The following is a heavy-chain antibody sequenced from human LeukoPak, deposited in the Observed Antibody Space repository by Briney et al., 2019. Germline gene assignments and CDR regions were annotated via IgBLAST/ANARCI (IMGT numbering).Heavy chain of an antibody. J-gene: IGHJ4*02. Sequence: RGSLRLSCAASGFTFSSYSMNWVRQAPGNGLEWVSSISSSSSYIYYADSVKGRFTISRDNAKNSLYLQMNSLRAEDTAVYYCASRGVAVAGTRSIDYWGQGTLVTVSS. V-gene: IGHV3-21*01. CDR1: GFTFSSYS. CDR3: ASRGVAVAGTRSIDY. CDR2: ISSSSSYI. D-gene: IGHD6-19*01.